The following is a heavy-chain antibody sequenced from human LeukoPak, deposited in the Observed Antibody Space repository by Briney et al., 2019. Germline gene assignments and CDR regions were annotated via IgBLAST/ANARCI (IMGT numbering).Heavy chain of an antibody. CDR1: GFTFSSYG. V-gene: IGHV3-23*01. CDR2: ISGSGGST. Sequence: TGGSLRLSCAASGFTFSSYGMSWVRQAPGKGLEWVSAISGSGGSTYYADSVKGRFTISRDNSKNTLYLQMNSLRAEDTAVYYCAKGPGYYGSGSYYNMDVWGKGTTVTISS. CDR3: AKGPGYYGSGSYYNMDV. D-gene: IGHD3-10*01. J-gene: IGHJ6*03.